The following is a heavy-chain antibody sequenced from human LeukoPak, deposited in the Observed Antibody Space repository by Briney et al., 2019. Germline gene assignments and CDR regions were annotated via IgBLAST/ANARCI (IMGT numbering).Heavy chain of an antibody. Sequence: GRSLRLSCAASGFTFDDYAMHWVRQAPGKGLEWVSGVSWNSGSIGYADSVKGRFTISRGNAKNSLYLQMNSLRAEDTALYYCAKGGITMIYYPLDYWGQGTLVTVSS. J-gene: IGHJ4*02. CDR2: VSWNSGSI. CDR1: GFTFDDYA. D-gene: IGHD3-22*01. CDR3: AKGGITMIYYPLDY. V-gene: IGHV3-9*01.